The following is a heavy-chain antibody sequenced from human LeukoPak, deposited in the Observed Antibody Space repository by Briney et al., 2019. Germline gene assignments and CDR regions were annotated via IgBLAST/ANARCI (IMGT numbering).Heavy chain of an antibody. D-gene: IGHD4-17*01. CDR1: GGSISSGGYY. J-gene: IGHJ4*02. CDR3: ARATKYIGDYVRYYFDY. V-gene: IGHV4-31*03. Sequence: SQTLSLTCTVSGGSISSGGYYWSWIRQHPGKGLGWIGYIYYSGSTYYNPSLKSRVTISVDTSKNQFSLKLSSVTAADTAVYYCARATKYIGDYVRYYFDYWGQGTLVTVSS. CDR2: IYYSGST.